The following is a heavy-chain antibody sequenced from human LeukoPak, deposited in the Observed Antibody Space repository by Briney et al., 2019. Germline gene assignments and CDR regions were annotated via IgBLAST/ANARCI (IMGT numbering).Heavy chain of an antibody. CDR1: GFTFSDYY. CDR3: AGIVLMVYATPGAFDI. D-gene: IGHD2-8*01. V-gene: IGHV3-11*01. Sequence: GGSLRLSCAASGFTFSDYYMSWIRQAPGKGLVWVSYISSSGSTIYYADSVKGRFTISRDNAKNSLYLQMNSLRAEDTAVYYCAGIVLMVYATPGAFDIRGQGTMVTVSS. CDR2: ISSSGSTI. J-gene: IGHJ3*02.